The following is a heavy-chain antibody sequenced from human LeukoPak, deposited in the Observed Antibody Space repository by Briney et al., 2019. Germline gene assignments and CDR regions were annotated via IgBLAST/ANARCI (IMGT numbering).Heavy chain of an antibody. Sequence: GGSLRLSCAASGFAFSSYAMSWLRQAPGKGLEWVSVTSGSGGNPYYADSVKGRFTISRDNSKNTVYLHMNSLRAEDTALYYCGKETGIILVRGAVDYWGQGTLVTVSS. V-gene: IGHV3-23*01. J-gene: IGHJ4*02. CDR2: TSGSGGNP. D-gene: IGHD3-10*01. CDR1: GFAFSSYA. CDR3: GKETGIILVRGAVDY.